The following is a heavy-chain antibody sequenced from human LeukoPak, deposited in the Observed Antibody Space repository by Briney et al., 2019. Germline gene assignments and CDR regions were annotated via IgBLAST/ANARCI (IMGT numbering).Heavy chain of an antibody. CDR3: AKGTKGFDY. CDR1: GFTFSIFG. J-gene: IGHJ4*02. Sequence: GGSLRLSCAASGFTFSIFGMSWIRKAPGKGLERVSGITNGGEDTYYADSVKGRFTISRDNSKNTLFLQMNSLRAEDTAIYYCAKGTKGFDYWGQGTLVTVSS. CDR2: ITNGGEDT. V-gene: IGHV3-23*01.